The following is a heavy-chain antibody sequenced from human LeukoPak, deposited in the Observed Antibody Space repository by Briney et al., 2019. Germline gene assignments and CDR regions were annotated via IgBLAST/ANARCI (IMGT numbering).Heavy chain of an antibody. J-gene: IGHJ4*02. CDR3: ARDPSNSSGWRAWGDY. Sequence: ASVKVSCKAFGYTFTNHGINWVRQAPGQGLEWMGWISAYNGDTKYAQKFQGRLTMTTDTSTSTAHMELWSLRSDDTAMYYCARDPSNSSGWRAWGDYWGQGTLVTVSS. D-gene: IGHD6-25*01. CDR1: GYTFTNHG. CDR2: ISAYNGDT. V-gene: IGHV1-18*01.